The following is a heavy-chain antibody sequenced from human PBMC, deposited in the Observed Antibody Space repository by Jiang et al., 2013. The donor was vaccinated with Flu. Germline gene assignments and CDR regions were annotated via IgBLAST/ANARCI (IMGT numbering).Heavy chain of an antibody. CDR2: IFYSGNT. CDR3: ARMWMGWFGEELAYNWFDF. V-gene: IGHV4-59*08. D-gene: IGHD3-10*01. J-gene: IGHJ5*01. Sequence: SGSGLVKPSETLSLTCTVTGGSISNYYWAWIRRPPGRGLEWIGYIFYSGNTNYNPSLKSRVTIAVDTSKSQFSLELTSVTAADTAVYYCARMWMGWFGEELAYNWFDFWGQGTLVSVSS. CDR1: GGSISNYY.